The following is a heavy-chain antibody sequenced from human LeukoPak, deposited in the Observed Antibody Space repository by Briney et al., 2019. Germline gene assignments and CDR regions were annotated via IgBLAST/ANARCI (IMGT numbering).Heavy chain of an antibody. J-gene: IGHJ4*02. CDR3: AREFFRGYTFDY. D-gene: IGHD2-2*02. Sequence: PGRSLRLSCAASGFSFSRYGMHWVRQAPGKGLVWVAVISYDGSNKHYADSVKGRFTISRDNSKNTLYLQMNSLRAEDTAVYYCAREFFRGYTFDYWGQGTLVTVSS. V-gene: IGHV3-30*03. CDR2: ISYDGSNK. CDR1: GFSFSRYG.